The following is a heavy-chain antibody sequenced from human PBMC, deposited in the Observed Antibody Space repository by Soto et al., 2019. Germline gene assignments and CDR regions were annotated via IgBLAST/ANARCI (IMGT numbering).Heavy chain of an antibody. J-gene: IGHJ5*02. CDR1: GFSVSSNC. D-gene: IGHD1-26*01. CDR3: ARHRHPRGTVGATSPLGP. V-gene: IGHV3-53*01. CDR2: HYSGGST. Sequence: GCSLRLSCAISGFSVSSNCLSWVRQAPGKGLEWVSVHYSGGSTYYADSVQGRFTISRDKSNNTLYLQMRRVRAEDTAVYFCARHRHPRGTVGATSPLGPWGQGTQVTRSS.